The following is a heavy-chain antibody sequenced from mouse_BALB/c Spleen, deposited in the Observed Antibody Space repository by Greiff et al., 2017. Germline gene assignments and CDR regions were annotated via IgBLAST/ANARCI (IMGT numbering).Heavy chain of an antibody. Sequence: VQLQQPGAELVKPGASVKLSCKASGYTFTSYWMHWVKQRPGQGLEWIGEINPSNGRTNYNEKFKSKATLTVDKSSSTAYMQLSSLTSEDSAVYYCAMSLGPAWFAYWGQGTLVTVSA. CDR3: AMSLGPAWFAY. CDR1: GYTFTSYW. CDR2: INPSNGRT. J-gene: IGHJ3*01. D-gene: IGHD4-1*01. V-gene: IGHV1S81*02.